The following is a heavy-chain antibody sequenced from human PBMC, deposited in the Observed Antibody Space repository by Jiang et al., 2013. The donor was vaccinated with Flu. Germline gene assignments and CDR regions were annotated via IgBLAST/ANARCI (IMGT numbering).Heavy chain of an antibody. CDR2: INPNSGGT. CDR3: ARDTPLWFGSGGGDAFDI. J-gene: IGHJ3*02. Sequence: RINPNSGGTNYAQKFQGRVTMTRDTSTSTVYMELSSLRSEDTAVYYCARDTPLWFGSGGGDAFDIWGQGTMVTVSS. D-gene: IGHD3-10*01. V-gene: IGHV1/OR15-1*04.